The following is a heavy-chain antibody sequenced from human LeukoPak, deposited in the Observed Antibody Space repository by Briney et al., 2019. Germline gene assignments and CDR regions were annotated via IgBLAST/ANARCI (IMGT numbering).Heavy chain of an antibody. CDR1: GFTFSSHA. V-gene: IGHV3-23*01. CDR3: AEVWPYSSGYYYLEY. D-gene: IGHD6-19*01. Sequence: GGSLRLSCAASGFTFSSHALGWVRQAPGKGLEWVSAISAGRGDTYYAASVRGRFTISRDNSKNTLYLQMSSLRADDTAVYYCAEVWPYSSGYYYLEYWGQGTLVTVSS. J-gene: IGHJ4*02. CDR2: ISAGRGDT.